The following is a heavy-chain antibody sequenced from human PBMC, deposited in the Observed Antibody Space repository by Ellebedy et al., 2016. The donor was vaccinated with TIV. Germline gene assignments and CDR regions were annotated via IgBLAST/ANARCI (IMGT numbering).Heavy chain of an antibody. CDR3: ARDQNYDTSGRDALDI. D-gene: IGHD3-22*01. V-gene: IGHV4-31*03. J-gene: IGHJ3*02. CDR1: AGSISSGGFY. CDR2: IYYSGNT. Sequence: SETLSLXCTVSAGSISSGGFYWSWIRQFPGKGLEWIGYIYYSGNTDYNPSLKSRVSISGDTSKNQFSLKLSSVTAADTAMYYCARDQNYDTSGRDALDIWGQGIMVTVSS.